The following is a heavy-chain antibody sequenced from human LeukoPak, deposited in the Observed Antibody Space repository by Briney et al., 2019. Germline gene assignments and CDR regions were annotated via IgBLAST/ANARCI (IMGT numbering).Heavy chain of an antibody. CDR1: GFTFSTYW. V-gene: IGHV3-74*01. Sequence: GSLRLSCAASGFTFSTYWMHWVRQAPGKGLVWVSRIKSDGGTNYADSVKGRFTISRDNAKKTVSLQMSSLRPEDAGVYYCARAPSEIGGYYPEYFRHWGQGTLVTVSS. D-gene: IGHD3-22*01. CDR3: ARAPSEIGGYYPEYFRH. J-gene: IGHJ1*01. CDR2: IKSDGGT.